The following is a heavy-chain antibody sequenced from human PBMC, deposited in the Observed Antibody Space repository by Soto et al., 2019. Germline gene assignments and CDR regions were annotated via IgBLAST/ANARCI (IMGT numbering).Heavy chain of an antibody. V-gene: IGHV1-69*01. CDR3: ASLLVAATRLYYGMDV. J-gene: IGHJ6*02. CDR2: IIPIFGTA. D-gene: IGHD2-15*01. Sequence: QVQLVQSGAEVKKPGSSVKVSCKASGGTFSSYAISWVRQAPGQGLEWMGGIIPIFGTANYAQKFQGRVTITADESTSTAYMELSSLRSEDTAVYYCASLLVAATRLYYGMDVWGQGTTVTVSS. CDR1: GGTFSSYA.